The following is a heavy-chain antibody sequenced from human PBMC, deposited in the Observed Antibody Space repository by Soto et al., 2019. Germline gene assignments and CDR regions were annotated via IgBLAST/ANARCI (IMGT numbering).Heavy chain of an antibody. V-gene: IGHV1-69*02. CDR1: GGTFSSYT. D-gene: IGHD5-12*01. J-gene: IGHJ4*02. CDR3: ARGSSGYDYDYFDY. CDR2: IIPILGIA. Sequence: SVKVSCKASGGTFSSYTISWVRQAPGQGLEWMGRIIPILGIANYAQKFQGRVTITADKSTSTAYMELSSLRSEDTAVYYCARGSSGYDYDYFDYWGQGTLVTVSS.